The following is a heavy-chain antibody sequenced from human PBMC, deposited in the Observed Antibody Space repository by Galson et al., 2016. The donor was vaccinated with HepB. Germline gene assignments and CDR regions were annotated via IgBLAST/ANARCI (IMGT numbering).Heavy chain of an antibody. V-gene: IGHV3-30*18. J-gene: IGHJ4*02. CDR2: DSMDGRRK. CDR3: AKRHEYCPPVGCSVDS. CDR1: GFTFSHRG. Sequence: SLRLSCAASGFTFSHRGMHWVRQAPGKGLEWVAADSMDGRRKFYADSAKGRFTISRDNSNNMLFLQMNSLTADDTAVYYCAKRHEYCPPVGCSVDSWGQGTLVSVSS. D-gene: IGHD2/OR15-2a*01.